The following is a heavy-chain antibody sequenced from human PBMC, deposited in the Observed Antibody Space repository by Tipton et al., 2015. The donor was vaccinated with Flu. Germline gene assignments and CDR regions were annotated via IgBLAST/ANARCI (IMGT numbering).Heavy chain of an antibody. D-gene: IGHD5-24*01. V-gene: IGHV3-53*01. CDR2: IYSGGST. J-gene: IGHJ4*02. CDR1: GFTVSSNY. Sequence: SLRLSCAASGFTVSSNYMSWVRQAPGKGLEWVSVIYSGGSTYYADSVKGRFTISRDNSKNTLYLQMNSLRAEDTAVYYCAKTPEMATIDYWGQGTLVTVSS. CDR3: AKTPEMATIDY.